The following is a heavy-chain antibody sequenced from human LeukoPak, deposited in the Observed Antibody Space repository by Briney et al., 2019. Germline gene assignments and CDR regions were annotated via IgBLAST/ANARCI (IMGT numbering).Heavy chain of an antibody. Sequence: GGSLRLSCGASGFTFSTYNMNWVRQAPGKGLEWVSYISSSGSTKYYADSVKGRFTISRDNVKNSLFLQMNSLSDEDTAVYYCARDFLTGYVDYWGQGTLVTVSS. V-gene: IGHV3-48*02. CDR2: ISSSGSTK. D-gene: IGHD3-9*01. J-gene: IGHJ4*02. CDR3: ARDFLTGYVDY. CDR1: GFTFSTYN.